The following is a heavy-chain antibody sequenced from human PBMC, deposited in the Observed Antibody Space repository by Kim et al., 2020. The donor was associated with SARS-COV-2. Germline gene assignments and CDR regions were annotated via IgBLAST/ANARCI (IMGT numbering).Heavy chain of an antibody. Sequence: GGSLRLSCAASGFILSDFWIVWVRQPPGKGLVWVSHMRSDGSSTVYADSVKGRFTISRDNAKNTVSLQMTSMMAEDTALSYCVVGYGYSSGLVGVWGQGT. D-gene: IGHD2-15*01. CDR2: MRSDGSST. V-gene: IGHV3-74*01. CDR1: GFILSDFW. CDR3: VVGYGYSSGLVGV. J-gene: IGHJ3*01.